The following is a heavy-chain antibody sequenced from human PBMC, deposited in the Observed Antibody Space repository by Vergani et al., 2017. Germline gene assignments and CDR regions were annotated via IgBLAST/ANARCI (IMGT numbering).Heavy chain of an antibody. D-gene: IGHD1-1*01. CDR3: ARAPRVGTTRYFDY. CDR2: IYYSGST. V-gene: IGHV4-39*07. Sequence: QLQLQESGPGLVKPSETLSLTCTVSGGSISSSSYYWGWIRQPPGKGLEWIGSIYYSGSTYYNPSLKSRVTISVDTSKNQFSLKLRSVTAADTAVYYCARAPRVGTTRYFDYWGQGTLVTVSS. J-gene: IGHJ4*02. CDR1: GGSISSSSYY.